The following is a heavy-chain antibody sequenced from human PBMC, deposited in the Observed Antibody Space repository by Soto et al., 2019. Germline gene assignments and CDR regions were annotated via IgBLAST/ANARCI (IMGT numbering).Heavy chain of an antibody. J-gene: IGHJ4*02. D-gene: IGHD1-20*01. CDR3: ARSRYLEY. V-gene: IGHV3-7*04. CDR2: IKQDGSEK. CDR1: GFTFSNYW. Sequence: PGGSLRLSCAVSGFTFSNYWMSWVRQAPGKGLEWVANIKQDGSEKNYEDSVEGRFTISRDNAKNSLYLQMNSLRAEDTAVYYCARSRYLEYWGQGTLVTVSS.